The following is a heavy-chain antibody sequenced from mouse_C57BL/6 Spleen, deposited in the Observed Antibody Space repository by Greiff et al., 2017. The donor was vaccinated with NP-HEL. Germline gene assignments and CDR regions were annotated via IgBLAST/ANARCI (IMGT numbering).Heavy chain of an antibody. CDR1: GYTFTSYW. D-gene: IGHD3-2*02. CDR3: AREATPGYLDV. J-gene: IGHJ1*03. Sequence: QVQLQQPGAELVRPGSSVKLSCKASGYTFTSYWMDWVKQRPGQGLEWIGNIYPSDSETHYNQKFKDKATLTVDNSSSTAYMQLSSLTSEDSAVYDCAREATPGYLDVWGTGTTVTVSS. CDR2: IYPSDSET. V-gene: IGHV1-61*01.